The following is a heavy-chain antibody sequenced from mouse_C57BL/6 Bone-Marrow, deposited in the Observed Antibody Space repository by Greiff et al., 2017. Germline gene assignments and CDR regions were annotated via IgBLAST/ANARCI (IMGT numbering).Heavy chain of an antibody. D-gene: IGHD1-1*01. CDR3: ARKGDYYYGSSNYYAMDY. CDR1: GFSLTSYG. CDR2: IWSGGST. V-gene: IGHV2-2*01. Sequence: QVQLKESGPGLVQPSQSLSITCTVSGFSLTSYGVHWVRQSPGKGLEWLGVIWSGGSTDYNAAFISRLSISKDNSKSQVFFKMNSLQADDTAIYYCARKGDYYYGSSNYYAMDYWGQGTSVTVSS. J-gene: IGHJ4*01.